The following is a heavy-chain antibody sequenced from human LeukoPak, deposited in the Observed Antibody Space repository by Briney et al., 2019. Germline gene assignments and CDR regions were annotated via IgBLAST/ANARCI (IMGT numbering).Heavy chain of an antibody. Sequence: ASVKVSCKASGYTFTSYAMHWVRQAPGQRLEWMGWINAGNGNTKYSQKFQGRVTITRDTSTSTAYMELSSLRSEDTAVYFCARVFSYSSSWSFDYWGLGTLVTVSS. CDR3: ARVFSYSSSWSFDY. CDR2: INAGNGNT. V-gene: IGHV1-3*01. CDR1: GYTFTSYA. J-gene: IGHJ4*02. D-gene: IGHD6-13*01.